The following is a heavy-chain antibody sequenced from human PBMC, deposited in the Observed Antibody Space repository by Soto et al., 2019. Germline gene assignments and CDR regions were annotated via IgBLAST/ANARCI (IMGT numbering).Heavy chain of an antibody. D-gene: IGHD3-3*01. J-gene: IGHJ5*02. CDR1: GGSFSGYY. CDR3: ARLDFWSGDPTTP. CDR2: INHSGST. Sequence: SETLSLTCAVYGGSFSGYYWSWTRQPPGKGLEWIGEINHSGSTNYNPSLKSRVTISVDTSKNQFSLKLSSVTAADTAVYYCARLDFWSGDPTTPWGQGTLVTVSS. V-gene: IGHV4-34*01.